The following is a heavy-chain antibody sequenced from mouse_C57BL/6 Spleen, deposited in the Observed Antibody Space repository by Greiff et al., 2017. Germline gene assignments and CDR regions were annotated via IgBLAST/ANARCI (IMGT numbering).Heavy chain of an antibody. J-gene: IGHJ4*01. CDR3: AKNKITTVVAGDAMDY. CDR1: GFSLTSYG. V-gene: IGHV2-5*01. Sequence: QVQLKESGPGLVQPSQSLSITCTVSGFSLTSYGVHWVRQSPGKGLEWLGVIWRGGSTDYNAAFMSRLSITKDNSKSQVFFKMNSLQADDTAIYYCAKNKITTVVAGDAMDYWGQGTSVTVSS. D-gene: IGHD1-1*01. CDR2: IWRGGST.